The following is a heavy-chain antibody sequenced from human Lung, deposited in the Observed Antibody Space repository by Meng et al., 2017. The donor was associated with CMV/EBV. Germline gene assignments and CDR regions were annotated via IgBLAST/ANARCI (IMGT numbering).Heavy chain of an antibody. J-gene: IGHJ4*02. CDR1: GGSISSSSYY. V-gene: IGHV4-39*01. Sequence: HRQRKGSGPGLVKPSEPLSLTCTVSGGSISSSSYYWAWIRQPPGEGLEWIGSVVYSGTTYYTSSLKSRVSISVDTSKNQFSLKLSSVTAADTAVYYCARHHHSPTFDYWGQGTLVTVSS. CDR2: VVYSGTT. CDR3: ARHHHSPTFDY. D-gene: IGHD1-14*01.